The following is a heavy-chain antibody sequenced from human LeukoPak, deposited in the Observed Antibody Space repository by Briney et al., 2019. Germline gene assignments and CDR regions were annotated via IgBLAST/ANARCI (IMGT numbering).Heavy chain of an antibody. V-gene: IGHV4-59*08. J-gene: IGHJ6*02. CDR2: IYYSGST. Sequence: SETLSLNCTVSGGSISSYYWSWIRQPPGKGLEWIGYIYYSGSTNYNPSLKSRVTMSVDTSKNRFSLRLSSVTAADTAVYYCARHTPMVLAPSGYYYNMDIWGQGTAVTVSS. D-gene: IGHD5-18*01. CDR3: ARHTPMVLAPSGYYYNMDI. CDR1: GGSISSYY.